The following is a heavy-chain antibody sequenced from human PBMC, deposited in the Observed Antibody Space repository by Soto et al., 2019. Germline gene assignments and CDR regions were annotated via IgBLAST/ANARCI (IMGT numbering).Heavy chain of an antibody. CDR1: GGSFSGYY. D-gene: IGHD2-2*02. CDR2: INHSGST. CDR3: ARALGYCSSTSCYRGASYYGMDV. V-gene: IGHV4-34*01. J-gene: IGHJ6*02. Sequence: SETLSLTCAVYGGSFSGYYWSWIRQPPGKGLEWIGEINHSGSTNYNPSLKSRVTISVDTSKNQFSLKLSSVTAADTAVYYCARALGYCSSTSCYRGASYYGMDVWGQGTRVTVSS.